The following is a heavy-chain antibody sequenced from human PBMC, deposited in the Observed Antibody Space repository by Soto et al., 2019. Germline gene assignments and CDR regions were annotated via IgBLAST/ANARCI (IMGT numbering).Heavy chain of an antibody. Sequence: QVQLQESGPGLLKPSETLSLTCTISGGSVSTYYWSWIRQPPGKELEWIGLTSYSGNTNYNPSLKSRVAIAVHTSKNQFSLTLSSVTAADTAVYYCARDGVGPFDYWGQGTLVTVSS. CDR1: GGSVSTYY. CDR3: ARDGVGPFDY. J-gene: IGHJ4*02. V-gene: IGHV4-59*02. CDR2: TSYSGNT. D-gene: IGHD3-3*01.